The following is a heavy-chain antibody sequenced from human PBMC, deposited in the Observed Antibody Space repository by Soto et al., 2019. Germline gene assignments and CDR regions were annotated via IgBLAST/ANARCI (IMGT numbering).Heavy chain of an antibody. CDR1: GFTFSDYY. V-gene: IGHV3-11*01. CDR2: ISSSGGST. Sequence: QVQLVESGGGLVKPGGSLRLSCAASGFTFSDYYMSWIRQAPGKGLEWVSYISSSGGSTYYADSVKGRFTISRDNSKNTLYLQMNSLRAEDTAVYYCAKRVVVVAATPYFDYWGQGTLVTVSS. D-gene: IGHD2-15*01. J-gene: IGHJ4*02. CDR3: AKRVVVVAATPYFDY.